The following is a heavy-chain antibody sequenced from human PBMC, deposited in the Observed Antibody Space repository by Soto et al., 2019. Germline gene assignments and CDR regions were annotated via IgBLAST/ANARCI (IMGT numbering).Heavy chain of an antibody. CDR2: INHSGST. Sequence: SETLSLTCAVYGGSFSDYYRSWIRQPPGKGLEWIGEINHSGSTNYNPSLKSRVTISVDTSKNQFSLKLSSVTAADTAVYYCAREGRYYASGRFWWFDPWGQGTMVTVYS. J-gene: IGHJ5*02. V-gene: IGHV4-34*01. CDR1: GGSFSDYY. D-gene: IGHD3-10*01. CDR3: AREGRYYASGRFWWFDP.